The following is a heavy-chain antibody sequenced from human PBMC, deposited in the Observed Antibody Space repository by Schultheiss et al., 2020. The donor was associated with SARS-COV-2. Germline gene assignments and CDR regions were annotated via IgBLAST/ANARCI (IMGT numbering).Heavy chain of an antibody. CDR3: AREGYYYDSSGYYLDAFDI. D-gene: IGHD3-22*01. V-gene: IGHV3-53*01. CDR2: IYSGGST. J-gene: IGHJ3*02. Sequence: GGSLRLSCAASGFTVSSNYMSWVRQAPGKGLEWVLVIYSGGSTYYADSVKGRFTISRDNSKNTLYLQMNSLRAEDTAVYYCAREGYYYDSSGYYLDAFDIWGQGTMVTVSS. CDR1: GFTVSSNY.